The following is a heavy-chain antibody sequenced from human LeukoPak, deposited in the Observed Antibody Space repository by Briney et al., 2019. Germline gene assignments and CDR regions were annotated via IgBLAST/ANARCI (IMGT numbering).Heavy chain of an antibody. D-gene: IGHD2-8*01. J-gene: IGHJ4*02. Sequence: PGGSLRLSCAASGFTFSSYGMHWVRQAPGKGLEWVAFIRSDGNIKYYADSVKGRFTISRDNSKNTLYLQMNSLRAEDTAVYYCEGTLTLYAIPIDYWGQGTLVTVSS. CDR3: EGTLTLYAIPIDY. V-gene: IGHV3-30*02. CDR1: GFTFSSYG. CDR2: IRSDGNIK.